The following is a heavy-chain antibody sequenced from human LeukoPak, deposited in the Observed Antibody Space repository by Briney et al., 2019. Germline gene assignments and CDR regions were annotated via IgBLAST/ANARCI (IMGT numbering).Heavy chain of an antibody. D-gene: IGHD6-13*01. V-gene: IGHV3-7*03. CDR1: GFTLSSYW. CDR3: ARGAWFLQLVPDYYFDY. CDR2: IKQDGSEK. Sequence: GGALRLSCAASGFTLSSYWMSWVRPAPGEGVEWVANIKQDGSEKYYVDSVKGRFTISRDNAKNSLYLQMNSLRAEDTAVYYCARGAWFLQLVPDYYFDYWGQGTLVTVSS. J-gene: IGHJ4*02.